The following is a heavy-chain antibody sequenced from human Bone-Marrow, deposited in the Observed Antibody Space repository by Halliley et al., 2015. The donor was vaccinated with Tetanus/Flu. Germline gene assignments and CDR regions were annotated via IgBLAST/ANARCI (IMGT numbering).Heavy chain of an antibody. V-gene: IGHV6-1*01. D-gene: IGHD1-7*01. Sequence: LEWLGRTYYRSKWYNEYEESVKSRITVNADTSKNQFSLQLNSVTPEDTAVYYCVRGNYNFDYWGQGSLVTVSS. J-gene: IGHJ4*02. CDR2: TYYRSKWYN. CDR3: VRGNYNFDY.